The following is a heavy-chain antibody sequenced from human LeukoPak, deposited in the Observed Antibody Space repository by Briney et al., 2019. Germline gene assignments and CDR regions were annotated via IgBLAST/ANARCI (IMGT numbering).Heavy chain of an antibody. CDR1: GYTLTSYY. D-gene: IGHD3-9*01. CDR3: ARGTLRYFDF. V-gene: IGHV1-46*01. J-gene: IGHJ4*02. CDR2: INPSGGSTT. Sequence: GASVKVSCKASGYTLTSYYMHWVRQAPGQGPEWMGVINPSGGSTTSYAQKIQGRVTMTRDTSMSTVTMELGSLRSEDTAVYYRARGTLRYFDFWGQGTLVTVSS.